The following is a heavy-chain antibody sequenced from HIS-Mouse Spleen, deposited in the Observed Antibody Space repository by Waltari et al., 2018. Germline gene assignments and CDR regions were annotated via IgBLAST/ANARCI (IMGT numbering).Heavy chain of an antibody. J-gene: IGHJ4*02. CDR2: IRSKANSYAT. CDR1: GFTFSGSA. D-gene: IGHD3-22*01. CDR3: TSHRTYYYDSSGYDYFDY. Sequence: EVQLVESGGGLVQPGGSLKLSCAASGFTFSGSAMHWVRQASGNGLGWVGRIRSKANSYATAYAASVKGRFTISRDDSKNTAYLQMNSLKTEDTAVYYCTSHRTYYYDSSGYDYFDYWGQGTLVTVSS. V-gene: IGHV3-73*02.